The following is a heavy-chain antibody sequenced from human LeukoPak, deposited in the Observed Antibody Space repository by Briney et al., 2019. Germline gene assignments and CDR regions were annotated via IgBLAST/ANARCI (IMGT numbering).Heavy chain of an antibody. CDR1: GGSFSGYY. Sequence: PSETLSLTCAVYGGSFSGYYWSWIRQPPGKGLEWIGEIHHSGSTKYNPSLKSRVTISVDTSKNQFSLRLSSVTAADTAVYYCARDQRLYSGYDFWFDPWGQGTLVTVSS. D-gene: IGHD5-12*01. V-gene: IGHV4-34*01. CDR2: IHHSGST. CDR3: ARDQRLYSGYDFWFDP. J-gene: IGHJ5*02.